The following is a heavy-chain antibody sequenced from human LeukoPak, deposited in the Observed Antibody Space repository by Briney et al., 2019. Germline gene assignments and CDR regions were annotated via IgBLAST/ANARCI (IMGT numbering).Heavy chain of an antibody. J-gene: IGHJ5*02. CDR3: ARGKIVVVVAATLSRWLDP. Sequence: SETLSLTCAVYGGSFSGYYWSWIRQPPGKGLEWIGEINHSGSTNYNPSLKSRVTISVDTSKNQFSLKLSSVTAADTAVYYCARGKIVVVVAATLSRWLDPWGQGTLVTVSS. V-gene: IGHV4-34*01. CDR2: INHSGST. CDR1: GGSFSGYY. D-gene: IGHD2-15*01.